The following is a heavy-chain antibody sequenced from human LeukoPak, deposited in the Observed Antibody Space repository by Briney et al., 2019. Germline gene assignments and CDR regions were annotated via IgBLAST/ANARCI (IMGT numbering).Heavy chain of an antibody. Sequence: GGSLRLSCIASGFTFSDYWMSWVRQAPGRRLEGVANIKQDGSEQYYANSVKGRFTFSRDNAKNSLYLQMNSLRAEDTAVYYCAFSSSSAYYYYYYMDVWGKGTTVTVSS. CDR1: GFTFSDYW. J-gene: IGHJ6*03. D-gene: IGHD6-6*01. V-gene: IGHV3-7*01. CDR2: IKQDGSEQ. CDR3: AFSSSSAYYYYYYMDV.